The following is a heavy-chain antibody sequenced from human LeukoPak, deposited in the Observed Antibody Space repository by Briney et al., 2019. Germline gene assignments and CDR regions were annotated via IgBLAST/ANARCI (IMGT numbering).Heavy chain of an antibody. CDR1: GGSISSYF. CDR2: IYYSGST. Sequence: SETLSLTCTVSGGSISSYFWSWIRQPPGKGLEWIGYIYYSGSTNYNPSLKSRVTISVDTSKNQFSLKLSSVTAADTAVYYCARGQYSSSWSRFDYWGQGTLVTVSS. V-gene: IGHV4-59*12. D-gene: IGHD6-13*01. J-gene: IGHJ4*02. CDR3: ARGQYSSSWSRFDY.